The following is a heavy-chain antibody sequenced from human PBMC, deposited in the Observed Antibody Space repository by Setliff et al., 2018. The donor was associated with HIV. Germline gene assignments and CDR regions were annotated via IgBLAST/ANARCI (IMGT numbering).Heavy chain of an antibody. V-gene: IGHV4-39*07. Sequence: SETLSLTCTVSGLSMSRSSYYWGWIRQPPGKGLEWIGSIYHSGSTYYNPSLTSRVTISVDTSNNKFSLRLTSVTAADTALYYCARGAPYGSGRHRWNSWGQGTLVTVSS. CDR3: ARGAPYGSGRHRWNS. CDR1: GLSMSRSSYY. D-gene: IGHD3-10*01. J-gene: IGHJ4*02. CDR2: IYHSGST.